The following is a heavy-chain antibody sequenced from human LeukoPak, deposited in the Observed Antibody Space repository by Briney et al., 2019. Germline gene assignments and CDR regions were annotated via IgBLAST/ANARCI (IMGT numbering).Heavy chain of an antibody. CDR1: GGSTSSSTYH. CDR3: ARQFGSIGQGYFDL. CDR2: IYYGGST. J-gene: IGHJ4*02. D-gene: IGHD3-16*01. V-gene: IGHV4-39*01. Sequence: SETLSLTCIASGGSTSSSTYHWAWIRQPPGKGLEWIGSIYYGGSTYYNPSLESRVTISVDTSKNQFSLKLSSVTAADTAVYYCARQFGSIGQGYFDLWGQGTLVTVSS.